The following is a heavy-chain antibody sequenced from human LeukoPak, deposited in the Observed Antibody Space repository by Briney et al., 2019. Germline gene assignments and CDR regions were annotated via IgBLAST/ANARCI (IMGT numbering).Heavy chain of an antibody. D-gene: IGHD4/OR15-4a*01. V-gene: IGHV3-64*01. J-gene: IGHJ3*01. CDR1: GITFSNYA. CDR2: ISSNGGST. CDR3: ARVGASLLDAFDV. Sequence: GGSLRLSCAASGITFSNYAMHWVRQAPGKGLQHVSAISSNGGSTYYANSVKGRFTISRDNSKNTLYLQMGSLRAEDMAVYYCARVGASLLDAFDVWGQGTMVTVSS.